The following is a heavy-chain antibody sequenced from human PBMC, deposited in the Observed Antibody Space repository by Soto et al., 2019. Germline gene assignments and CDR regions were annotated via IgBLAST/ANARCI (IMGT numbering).Heavy chain of an antibody. CDR2: IKQDGSEK. CDR1: GFTFSSYW. J-gene: IGHJ6*02. D-gene: IGHD4-17*01. CDR3: ARALNDYGDYEGRYYYYGMDV. Sequence: VGSLRLSCAASGFTFSSYWMSWVRQAPGKGLEWVANIKQDGSEKYYVDSVKGRFTISRDNAKNSLYLQMNSLRAEDTAVYYCARALNDYGDYEGRYYYYGMDVCGQRTTVTVSS. V-gene: IGHV3-7*01.